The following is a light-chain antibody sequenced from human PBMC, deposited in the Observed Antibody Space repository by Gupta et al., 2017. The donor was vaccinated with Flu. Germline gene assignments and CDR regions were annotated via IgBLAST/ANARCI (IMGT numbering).Light chain of an antibody. J-gene: IGLJ3*02. V-gene: IGLV2-14*01. Sequence: QSALTQPASVPGSPAHSLTISCTGTNSDVGGHNYVSWFQQHPGKVPKLMIYEVSNRPSGVSNRFSGFKYGNTASLAISGLQPEDEADYYCCSFTNNKTWVFGGGTILTVL. CDR1: NSDVGGHNY. CDR2: EVS. CDR3: CSFTNNKTWV.